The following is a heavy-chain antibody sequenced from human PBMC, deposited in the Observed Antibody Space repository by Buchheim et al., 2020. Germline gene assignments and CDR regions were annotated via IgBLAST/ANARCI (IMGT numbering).Heavy chain of an antibody. CDR2: ISSSSSYT. CDR3: ARDRPYYGSGSSIDY. J-gene: IGHJ4*02. V-gene: IGHV3-11*06. Sequence: QVQLVESGGGLVKPGGSLRLSCAASGFTFSDYYMSWIRQAPGKGLEWVSYISSSSSYTNYADSVRGRFTISRDKPKNTLYLQMNSLRAEDTAVYYCARDRPYYGSGSSIDYWGQGTL. D-gene: IGHD3-10*01. CDR1: GFTFSDYY.